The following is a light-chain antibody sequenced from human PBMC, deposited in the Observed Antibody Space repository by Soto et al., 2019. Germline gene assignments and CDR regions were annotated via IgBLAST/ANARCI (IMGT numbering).Light chain of an antibody. J-gene: IGLJ1*01. V-gene: IGLV1-44*01. CDR2: DNN. Sequence: QCVLTKPPSASDTPGQRVTISCSGSISNIGSNPVNWYQQFPVTAPKLLMYDNNQRPSGVPDRFSGSRSGTSASLAISGLQSEDEAEYFCATWDDSLNGFYVFGTGTKVNVL. CDR1: ISNIGSNP. CDR3: ATWDDSLNGFYV.